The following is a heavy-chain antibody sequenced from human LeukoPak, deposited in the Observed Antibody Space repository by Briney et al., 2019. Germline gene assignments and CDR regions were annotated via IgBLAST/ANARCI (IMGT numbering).Heavy chain of an antibody. J-gene: IGHJ4*02. CDR3: ARSGPQDWALDH. Sequence: ASVTVSCRASGYTFSNFVITWVRQAPGQGLEWMGWISVYNGNAIYAQNLQGRATMTTDTSTSTAYLELSSLKSDDTAIYYCARSGPQDWALDHWGRGTLVTVSP. V-gene: IGHV1-18*01. CDR1: GYTFSNFV. CDR2: ISVYNGNA. D-gene: IGHD2-21*01.